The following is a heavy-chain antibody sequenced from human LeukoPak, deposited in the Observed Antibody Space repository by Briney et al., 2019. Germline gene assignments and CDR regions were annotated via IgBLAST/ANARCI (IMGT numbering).Heavy chain of an antibody. J-gene: IGHJ4*02. D-gene: IGHD6-6*01. CDR2: ISKGGTYI. V-gene: IGHV3-21*04. CDR3: AKWKYSNSGIDDY. Sequence: GGSLRLSCAASGFTFRDYTMNWVRQAPGKGLEWVSAISKGGTYIKYADSVKGRFTVSRDNAKNSLFLQMNSLRVEDAAVYYCAKWKYSNSGIDDYWGQGTLVTVSS. CDR1: GFTFRDYT.